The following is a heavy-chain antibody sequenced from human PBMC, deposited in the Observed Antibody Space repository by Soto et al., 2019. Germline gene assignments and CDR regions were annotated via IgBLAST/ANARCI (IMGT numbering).Heavy chain of an antibody. CDR2: ISYEGLNT. CDR3: AMLIYPLNSSGLDV. D-gene: IGHD1-1*01. CDR1: GFTFSSYD. V-gene: IGHV3-30*03. J-gene: IGHJ6*02. Sequence: QVQLVQSGGGVVQPGRSLRLSCAISGFTFSSYDMQCVRHAPGKGLEWVALISYEGLNTYYADSVRGRFIISRDNSKNILYLQMHSLRPDDTAVYYCAMLIYPLNSSGLDVWGQGATVIVPS.